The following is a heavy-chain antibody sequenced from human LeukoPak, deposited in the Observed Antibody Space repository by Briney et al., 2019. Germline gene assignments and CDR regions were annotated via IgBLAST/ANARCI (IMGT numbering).Heavy chain of an antibody. CDR2: VYYSGST. D-gene: IGHD6-19*01. CDR1: GGSISSSSYS. CDR3: AKVRQWLVPDAFDI. Sequence: SETLSLTCTVSGGSISSSSYSWGWIRQPPGKGLEWIGSVYYSGSTYYNPSLKSRVTISVDTSKNQFSLKLSSVTAADTAVYYCAKVRQWLVPDAFDIWGQGTMVTVSS. V-gene: IGHV4-39*07. J-gene: IGHJ3*02.